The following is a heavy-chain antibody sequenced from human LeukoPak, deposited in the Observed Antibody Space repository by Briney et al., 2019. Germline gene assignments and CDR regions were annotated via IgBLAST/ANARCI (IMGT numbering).Heavy chain of an antibody. CDR1: GYTLTELS. CDR3: ATARWLHQAFDY. CDR2: FDSEDGGT. D-gene: IGHD5-24*01. J-gene: IGHJ4*02. V-gene: IGHV1-24*01. Sequence: ASVKVSCKASGYTLTELSMHWVRQAPGKGLEWMGGFDSEDGGTIYAQKFQGRVTMTEDTSTDTAYMELSSLRSEDTAVYYCATARWLHQAFDYWGQGTLVTVSS.